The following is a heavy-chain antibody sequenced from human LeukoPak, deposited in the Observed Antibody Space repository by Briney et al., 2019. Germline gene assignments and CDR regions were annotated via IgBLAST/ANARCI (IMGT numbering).Heavy chain of an antibody. CDR3: ARVSSRNLYYFDY. V-gene: IGHV3-53*04. CDR2: IYSGGST. J-gene: IGHJ4*02. CDR1: GFNVSSNY. Sequence: GGSLRLSCAASGFNVSSNYMSWVRQAPGKGLEWVSVIYSGGSTYYADSVKGRFTISRHNSKNTLYLQMNSLRAEDTAVYYCARVSSRNLYYFDYWGQGTLVTVSS. D-gene: IGHD1-14*01.